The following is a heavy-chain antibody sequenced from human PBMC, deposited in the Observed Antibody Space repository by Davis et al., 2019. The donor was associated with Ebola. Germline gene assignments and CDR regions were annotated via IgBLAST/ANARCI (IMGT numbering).Heavy chain of an antibody. J-gene: IGHJ6*01. CDR2: INHSGNT. CDR3: LLQEHL. V-gene: IGHV4-34*01. CDR1: GGSFSGYY. Sequence: SETLSLTCAVYGGSFSGYYWSWIRQPPGKGLEWIGEINHSGNTNYNPSLKSRVTISVDTSKNQFSLKLSLHQGPIGLPPGTLLQEHLWG.